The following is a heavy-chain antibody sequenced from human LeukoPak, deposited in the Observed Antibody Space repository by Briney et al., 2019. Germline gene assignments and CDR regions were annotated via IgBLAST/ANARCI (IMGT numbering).Heavy chain of an antibody. CDR3: TRGGELSGDI. CDR2: ISYDGSNK. V-gene: IGHV3-30-3*01. CDR1: GFTFSSCA. D-gene: IGHD1-26*01. J-gene: IGHJ3*02. Sequence: GGSLRLSCAASGFTFSSCAMHWVRQAPGKGLEWVAVISYDGSNKYYADSVKGRFTISRDNSKNTLYLQMNSLRAEDTAVYYCTRGGELSGDIWGQGTMVTVSS.